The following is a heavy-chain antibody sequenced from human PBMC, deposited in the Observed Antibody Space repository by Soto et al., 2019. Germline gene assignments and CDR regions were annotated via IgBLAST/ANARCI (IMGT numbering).Heavy chain of an antibody. V-gene: IGHV3-23*01. CDR3: AKDLASGWYYFDY. D-gene: IGHD6-19*01. Sequence: PGGSLRLSCAASGFTFSSYAMSWVRQSPGKGLEWVSAISGSGGSTYYADSVKGRFTISRDNSKNTLYLQMNSLRAGDTAVYYCAKDLASGWYYFDYWGQGTLVTVSS. CDR2: ISGSGGST. CDR1: GFTFSSYA. J-gene: IGHJ4*02.